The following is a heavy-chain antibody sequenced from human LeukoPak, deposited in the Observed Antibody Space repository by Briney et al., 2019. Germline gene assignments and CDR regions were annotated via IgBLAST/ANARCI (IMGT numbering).Heavy chain of an antibody. J-gene: IGHJ6*03. V-gene: IGHV3-21*01. Sequence: GGSLRLSCAASGFTFSHYGMNWVRQAPGKGLEWVSFISTTSTYIYYADSLKGRFTISRDHAKNSLYLQMNSLRAEDTAVYCCARDKADSYAAGSYYNSYYYYYMDVWGKGTTVTVSS. CDR1: GFTFSHYG. CDR2: ISTTSTYI. CDR3: ARDKADSYAAGSYYNSYYYYYMDV. D-gene: IGHD3-10*01.